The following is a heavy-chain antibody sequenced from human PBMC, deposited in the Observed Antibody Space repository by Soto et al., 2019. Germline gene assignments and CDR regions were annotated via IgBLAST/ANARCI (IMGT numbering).Heavy chain of an antibody. J-gene: IGHJ6*02. CDR1: GYKLSTWHNFTSYW. CDR2: IYPDESDT. V-gene: IGHV5-51*01. CDR3: VRMGFSGGGYLSYYYYGMDI. D-gene: IGHD5-12*01. Sequence: PGESLKISCKGSGYKLSTWHNFTSYWIAWVRQMPGKGLEWMAIIYPDESDTRYSPSFQGQVTISADKSISTAYLQWSSLKASDTAMYYCVRMGFSGGGYLSYYYYGMDIWGQGTTVTVSS.